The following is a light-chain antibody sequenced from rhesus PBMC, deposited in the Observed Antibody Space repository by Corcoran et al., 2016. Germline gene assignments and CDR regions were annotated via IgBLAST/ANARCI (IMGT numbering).Light chain of an antibody. J-gene: IGKJ4*01. Sequence: DIQMSQSPSSLSASVGDRVTITCRASQGISSYFNWYQQKPGKDPKLLIYYANSLASGVPSRFSGSGAGTDFTLTISSLQPEDFATYYCQQGNSNPLTFGGGTKVELK. CDR1: QGISSY. V-gene: IGKV1-32*02. CDR2: YAN. CDR3: QQGNSNPLT.